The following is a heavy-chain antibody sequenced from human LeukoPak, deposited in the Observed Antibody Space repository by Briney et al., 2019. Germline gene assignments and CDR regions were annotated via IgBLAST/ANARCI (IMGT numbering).Heavy chain of an antibody. J-gene: IGHJ6*02. Sequence: SETLSLTCAVYGGSFSGHYWSWIRQPPGKGLEWIGEINHSGSTNYNPSLKSRVSISVDTSKNQFSLKLSSVTAADTAVYYCARWVEPNYYYYGMDVWGQGTTVTVSS. V-gene: IGHV4-34*01. CDR2: INHSGST. D-gene: IGHD1-1*01. CDR1: GGSFSGHY. CDR3: ARWVEPNYYYYGMDV.